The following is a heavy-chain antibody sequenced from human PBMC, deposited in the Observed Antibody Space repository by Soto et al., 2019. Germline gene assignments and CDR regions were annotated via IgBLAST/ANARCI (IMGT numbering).Heavy chain of an antibody. CDR1: GFTFSSYD. V-gene: IGHV3-13*04. CDR3: ARAIGPTLFDY. J-gene: IGHJ4*02. D-gene: IGHD1-1*01. Sequence: GGSLRLSCSASGFTFSSYDIHWVRQGTGKGLEWVSAIGTTGDTYYAGSVKGRFTISRENAKNSLYLQMNSLRAGDTAIYFRARAIGPTLFDYWGQGTLVTVSS. CDR2: IGTTGDT.